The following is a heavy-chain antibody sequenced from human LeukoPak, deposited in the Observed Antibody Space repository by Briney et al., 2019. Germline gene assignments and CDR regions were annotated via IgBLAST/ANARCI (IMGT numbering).Heavy chain of an antibody. V-gene: IGHV3-21*01. CDR3: ARVGGIVGARYFDY. CDR2: ISSSSSYI. Sequence: GGSLRLSCAASGFTFSSYSMNWVSQAPGKGLEWVSSISSSSSYIYYADSVKGRFTISRDNAKNSLYLQMNSLRAEDTAVYYCARVGGIVGARYFDYWGQGTLVTASS. CDR1: GFTFSSYS. J-gene: IGHJ4*02. D-gene: IGHD1-26*01.